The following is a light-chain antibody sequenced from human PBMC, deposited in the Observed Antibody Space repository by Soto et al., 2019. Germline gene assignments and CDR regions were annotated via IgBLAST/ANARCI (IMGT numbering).Light chain of an antibody. J-gene: IGKJ2*01. V-gene: IGKV3-20*01. CDR1: QSVSSNS. CDR2: GAS. CDR3: QQYGGSPPYT. Sequence: VLTQYPGTLSLSPGERATLSCRASQSVSSNSLVWYQQKPGQAPRLLIYGASIRATGIPDRFSGSGSGTDFTLTIDRLEPEDFAVYYCQQYGGSPPYTFGQGTKLEI.